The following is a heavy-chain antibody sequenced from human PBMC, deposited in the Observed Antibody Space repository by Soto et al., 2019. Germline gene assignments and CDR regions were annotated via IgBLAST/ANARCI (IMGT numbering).Heavy chain of an antibody. CDR2: ISSSSSYI. D-gene: IGHD3-22*01. CDR1: GFTFSTYS. J-gene: IGHJ6*02. V-gene: IGHV3-21*02. Sequence: EVQLLESGGGLVKPGGSLRLSCAASGFTFSTYSMNWVRQAPGKGLEWVSSISSSSSYIYYADSVKGRFTISRDNAKNSLYLQMNSLRAEDTAVYYCARYDSSGYYWPCYYYGMDVWGQGTTVTVSS. CDR3: ARYDSSGYYWPCYYYGMDV.